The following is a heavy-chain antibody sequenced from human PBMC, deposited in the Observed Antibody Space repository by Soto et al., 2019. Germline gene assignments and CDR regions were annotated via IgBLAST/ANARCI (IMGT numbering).Heavy chain of an antibody. CDR2: INPSGGST. V-gene: IGHV1-46*01. CDR3: AGWRPFGELLFPGAFDI. CDR1: GYTFTSYY. D-gene: IGHD3-10*01. J-gene: IGHJ3*02. Sequence: ASVKVSCKASGYTFTSYYMHWVRQAPGQGLEWMGIINPSGGSTSYAQKFQGRVTMTRDTSTSTVYMELSSLRSEDTAVYYCAGWRPFGELLFPGAFDIWGQGTMVTVSS.